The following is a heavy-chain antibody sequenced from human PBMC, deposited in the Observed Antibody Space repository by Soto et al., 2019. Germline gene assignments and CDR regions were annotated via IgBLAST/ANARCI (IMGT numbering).Heavy chain of an antibody. V-gene: IGHV1-18*01. CDR2: ISDYNGNT. Sequence: QVQLVQSGAEVKKPGASVKVSCKASGYTFTSYGISWVRQAPGQGLEWLGWISDYNGNTNYAQKLQGRVTMTPDTSTSTAYMALRSLRSDDTAVYYCARGDRIVGATNPRDYWGQGTLVTVSS. CDR1: GYTFTSYG. CDR3: ARGDRIVGATNPRDY. D-gene: IGHD1-26*01. J-gene: IGHJ4*02.